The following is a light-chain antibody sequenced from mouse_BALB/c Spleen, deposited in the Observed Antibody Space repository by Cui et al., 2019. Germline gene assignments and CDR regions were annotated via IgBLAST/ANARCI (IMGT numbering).Light chain of an antibody. V-gene: IGKV4-51*01. CDR1: SSVSSSY. J-gene: IGKJ5*01. CDR2: GTS. CDR3: QQWSGYPLT. Sequence: ENVLTQSPAIMAASLGEKVTMTCSASSSVSSSYLHWYQQKSGTFPKLWIYGTSNLASGVPARFSGSGAGISYSLTISSMEAENDATYYCQQWSGYPLTFGAGTKLELK.